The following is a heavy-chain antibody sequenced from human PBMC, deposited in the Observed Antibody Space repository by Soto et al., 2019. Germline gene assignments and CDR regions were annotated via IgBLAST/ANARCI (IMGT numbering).Heavy chain of an antibody. CDR2: IWYDGSNK. V-gene: IGHV3-33*01. CDR3: ARAYCGGDCYSRQKKQHYYYYGMDV. Sequence: PGGSLRLSCAASGFTFSSYGMHWVRQAPGKXLEWVAVIWYDGSNKYYADSVKGRFTISRDNSKNTLYLQMNSLRAEDTAVYYCARAYCGGDCYSRQKKQHYYYYGMDVWGQGTTVTVSS. CDR1: GFTFSSYG. D-gene: IGHD2-21*02. J-gene: IGHJ6*02.